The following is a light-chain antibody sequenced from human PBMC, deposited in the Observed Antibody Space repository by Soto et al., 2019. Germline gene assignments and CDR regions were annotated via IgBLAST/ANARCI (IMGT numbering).Light chain of an antibody. J-gene: IGLJ2*01. CDR3: ATWDDGLSGVL. Sequence: QSVLTQPPSASGTPGQRVSITCSGSDSNIGSNSVHWYQQVPGKAPKLLVYKSDQRPSGVPDRFSGSKSVTSASLAISGLRAEDEAEYYCATWDDGLSGVLFGGGTKLTVL. V-gene: IGLV1-47*01. CDR1: DSNIGSNS. CDR2: KSD.